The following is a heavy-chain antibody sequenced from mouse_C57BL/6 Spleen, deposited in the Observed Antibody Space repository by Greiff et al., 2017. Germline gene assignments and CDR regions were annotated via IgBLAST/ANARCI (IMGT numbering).Heavy chain of an antibody. D-gene: IGHD1-1*01. CDR2: IDPNSGGT. J-gene: IGHJ1*03. CDR1: GYTFTSYW. CDR3: AKYYYGSSYWYFDV. Sequence: QVQLQQPGAEPVKPGASVKLSCKASGYTFTSYWMHWVKQRPGRGLEWIGRIDPNSGGTKYNEKFKSKATLTVDKPSSTAYMQLSSLTSEDSAVYYCAKYYYGSSYWYFDVWGTGTTVTVSS. V-gene: IGHV1-72*01.